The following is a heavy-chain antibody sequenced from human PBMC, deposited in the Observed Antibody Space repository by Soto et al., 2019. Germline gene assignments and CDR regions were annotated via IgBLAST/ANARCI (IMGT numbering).Heavy chain of an antibody. Sequence: QVQLVQSGAEVKMPGASVKVSCKAYGYTFTNHHVHWVRLAPGQGLEWRGIVTPINGATHYAARFQARVALTRDTSTNTVYLELSSLRSEDTAVYYCVREASATFMNWGVDVWGQGTLVAVSS. CDR3: VREASATFMNWGVDV. J-gene: IGHJ4*02. D-gene: IGHD3-10*01. V-gene: IGHV1-46*01. CDR1: GYTFTNHH. CDR2: VTPINGAT.